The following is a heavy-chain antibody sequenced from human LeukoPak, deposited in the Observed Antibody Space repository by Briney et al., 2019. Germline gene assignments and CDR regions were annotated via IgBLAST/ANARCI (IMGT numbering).Heavy chain of an antibody. J-gene: IGHJ4*02. CDR3: AKDLERDSSGYYGEYFDY. Sequence: PGGSLRLSCAASGFTFSSYGMHWVRQAPGKGLEWVAFTRYDGSNKYYADSVKGRFTISRDNSKNTLYLQMNSLRAEDTAVYYCAKDLERDSSGYYGEYFDYWGQGTLVTVSS. D-gene: IGHD3-22*01. CDR1: GFTFSSYG. V-gene: IGHV3-30*02. CDR2: TRYDGSNK.